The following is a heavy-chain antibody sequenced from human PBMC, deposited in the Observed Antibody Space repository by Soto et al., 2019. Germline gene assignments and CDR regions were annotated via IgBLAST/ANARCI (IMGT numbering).Heavy chain of an antibody. CDR1: GFTFSTYA. Sequence: GGSLRLSCAASGFTFSTYAMSWVRQAPGKGLEWVTAISGRDESTYYADSVKGRFTISRDNSKNTLYLQMSSLRAEDTAVYYCAKDRLAGGFDYWGQGTLVTVSS. CDR3: AKDRLAGGFDY. V-gene: IGHV3-23*01. D-gene: IGHD3-16*01. J-gene: IGHJ4*02. CDR2: ISGRDEST.